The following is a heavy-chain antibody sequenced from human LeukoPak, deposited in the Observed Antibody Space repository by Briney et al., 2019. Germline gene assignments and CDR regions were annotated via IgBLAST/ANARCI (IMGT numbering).Heavy chain of an antibody. CDR1: GFTFSSYG. Sequence: GGSLRLSCAASGFTFSSYGMHWVRQAPGKGLEWVAVISYDGSNKYYADSVKGRFTISRDNSKNTLSLQMNSLRAEDTAVYFCANRAWDYGVGNWGQGTLVIVSS. CDR3: ANRAWDYGVGN. J-gene: IGHJ4*02. D-gene: IGHD4/OR15-4a*01. CDR2: ISYDGSNK. V-gene: IGHV3-30*18.